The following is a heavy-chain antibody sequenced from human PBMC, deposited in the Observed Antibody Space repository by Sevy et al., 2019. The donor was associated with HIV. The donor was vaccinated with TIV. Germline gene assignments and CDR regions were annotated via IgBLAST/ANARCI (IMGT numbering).Heavy chain of an antibody. CDR2: ISSSSSYI. J-gene: IGHJ4*02. V-gene: IGHV3-21*01. CDR1: GFIFRNYN. D-gene: IGHD4-17*01. Sequence: GGSLRLSCAASGFIFRNYNMNWVRQAPGKGLEWVSSISSSSSYIYYADSVKGRFTISRDNGKNSLLLQMNSLRAEDTAVYYCARDLPPSATTVAHFDCWGQGTLVTVSS. CDR3: ARDLPPSATTVAHFDC.